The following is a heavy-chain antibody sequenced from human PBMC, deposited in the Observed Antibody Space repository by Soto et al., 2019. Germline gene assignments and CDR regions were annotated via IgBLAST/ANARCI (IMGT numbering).Heavy chain of an antibody. J-gene: IGHJ4*02. CDR2: LVPFTGKS. D-gene: IGHD6-6*01. CDR1: GDTFIISA. V-gene: IGHV1-69*01. Sequence: QVQLAQSGAEVRKPGSSVRVSCKASGDTFIISAITWVRQAPGQGLEWVGGLVPFTGKSKNGPNFEGRGTFTADESTRTAYMDLSHLTSDDTAVYYCARDLGGAAPVDYWGQGTLVTVSS. CDR3: ARDLGGAAPVDY.